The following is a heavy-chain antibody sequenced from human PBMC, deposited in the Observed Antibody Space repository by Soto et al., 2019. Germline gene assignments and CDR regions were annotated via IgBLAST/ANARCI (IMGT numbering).Heavy chain of an antibody. Sequence: RASVKVSCKASGGTFSSYAISWVRQAPGQGLEWMGGIIPIFGTANYAQKFQGRVTITADESASTAYMELSSLRSEDTAVYYCARDFLGAITGTKEDAFDIWGQGTMVTVSS. CDR3: ARDFLGAITGTKEDAFDI. CDR1: GGTFSSYA. J-gene: IGHJ3*02. D-gene: IGHD1-7*01. CDR2: IIPIFGTA. V-gene: IGHV1-69*13.